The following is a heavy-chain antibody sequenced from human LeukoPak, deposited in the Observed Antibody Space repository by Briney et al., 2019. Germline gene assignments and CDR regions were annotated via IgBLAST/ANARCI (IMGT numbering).Heavy chain of an antibody. V-gene: IGHV3-11*04. CDR1: GFTFSDYY. Sequence: GGSLRLSCAASGFTFSDYYMSWIRQAPGKGLEWVSYISSSGSTIYYTDSVKGRFTISRDNAKNSLYLQMNSLRAEDTAVYYCARTKDYNWFDPWGQGTLVTASS. CDR3: ARTKDYNWFDP. CDR2: ISSSGSTI. J-gene: IGHJ5*02.